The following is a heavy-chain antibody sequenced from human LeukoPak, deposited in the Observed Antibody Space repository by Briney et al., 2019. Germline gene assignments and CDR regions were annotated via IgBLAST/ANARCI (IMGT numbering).Heavy chain of an antibody. CDR3: AELGITMIGGV. D-gene: IGHD3-10*02. J-gene: IGHJ6*04. CDR1: GFILSTSE. V-gene: IGHV3-48*03. CDR2: ISSSGSTI. Sequence: GGSLRLSCVASGFILSTSEMNWVRQAPGKGLEWVSYISSSGSTIYYADSVKGRFTISRDNAKNSLYLQMNSLRAEDTAVYYCAELGITMIGGVWGKGTTVTISS.